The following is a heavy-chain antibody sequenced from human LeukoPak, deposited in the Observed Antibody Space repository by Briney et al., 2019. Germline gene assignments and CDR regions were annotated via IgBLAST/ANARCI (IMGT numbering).Heavy chain of an antibody. Sequence: PSETLSLTCAVSGGSISSGGYYWSWIRQPPGKGLEWIGYIYHSGSTYYNPSLKSRVTISVDRSKNQFSLKLSSVTAADTAVYYCARDSYYDIQWGQGTLVTVSS. D-gene: IGHD3-9*01. V-gene: IGHV4-30-2*01. CDR2: IYHSGST. CDR1: GGSISSGGYY. J-gene: IGHJ4*02. CDR3: ARDSYYDIQ.